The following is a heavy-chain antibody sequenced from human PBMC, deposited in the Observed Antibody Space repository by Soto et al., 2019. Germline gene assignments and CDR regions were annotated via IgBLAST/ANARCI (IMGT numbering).Heavy chain of an antibody. CDR1: GYTFTSYG. CDR2: ISAYNGNT. V-gene: IGHV1-18*01. Sequence: ASVKVSCKASGYTFTSYGISWVRQAPGPGLEWMGWISAYNGNTNYAQKLQGRVTMTTDTSTSTAYMELRSLRSDDTAVYYCARGSGSGSFRDHGLDVSGQGTTVTLPS. D-gene: IGHD3-10*01. CDR3: ARGSGSGSFRDHGLDV. J-gene: IGHJ6*02.